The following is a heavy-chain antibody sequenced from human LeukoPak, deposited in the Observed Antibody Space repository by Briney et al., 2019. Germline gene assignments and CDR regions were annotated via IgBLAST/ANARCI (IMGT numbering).Heavy chain of an antibody. CDR3: AREGEPNLYRWFDT. CDR1: GFTFSSYA. Sequence: GGSLRLSCAASGFTFSSYAMSWVRQAPGKGLEWVSAISGSGGSTYYADSVKGRFTISKDNSQNTLHLQTSSLRVEDTAIYYCAREGEPNLYRWFDTWGQGTLVTVSS. D-gene: IGHD1-14*01. J-gene: IGHJ5*02. V-gene: IGHV3-23*01. CDR2: ISGSGGST.